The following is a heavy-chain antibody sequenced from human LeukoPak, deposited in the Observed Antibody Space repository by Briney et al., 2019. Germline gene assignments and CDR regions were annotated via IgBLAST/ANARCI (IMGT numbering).Heavy chain of an antibody. Sequence: GGSLRLSCVASGFTFSSRDWMTWVRQAPGKGLEWVSYISSSGSTIYYADSVKGRFTISRDNAKNSLYLQMNSLRAEDTAVYYCAELGITMIGGVWGKGTTVTISS. CDR1: GFTFSSRDW. J-gene: IGHJ6*04. V-gene: IGHV3-48*03. CDR3: AELGITMIGGV. D-gene: IGHD3-10*02. CDR2: ISSSGSTI.